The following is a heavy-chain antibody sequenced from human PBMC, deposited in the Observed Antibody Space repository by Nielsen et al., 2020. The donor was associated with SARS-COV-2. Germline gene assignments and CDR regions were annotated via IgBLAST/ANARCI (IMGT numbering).Heavy chain of an antibody. V-gene: IGHV3-30*04. CDR1: GFTFSSYA. CDR3: ARNGGMTTVTTVDY. D-gene: IGHD4-17*01. J-gene: IGHJ4*02. Sequence: GESLKISCAASGFTFSSYAMHWVRQAPGKGLEWVAVISYDGSNKYYADSVKGRFTISRDNSKNTLYLQMNSPRAEDTAVYYCARNGGMTTVTTVDYWGQGTLVTVSS. CDR2: ISYDGSNK.